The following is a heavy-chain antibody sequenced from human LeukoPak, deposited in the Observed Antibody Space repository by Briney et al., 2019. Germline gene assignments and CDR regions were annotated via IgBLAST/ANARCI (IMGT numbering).Heavy chain of an antibody. J-gene: IGHJ3*02. CDR3: ARDALRFLEWSYAFDI. Sequence: GGSLRLSCAASGFTFSSYAMHWDRQAPGKGLKWVTVISYDGSNKYYADSVKGRFTISRDNSKNKLYLKMNSLRAEDTAVYYCARDALRFLEWSYAFDIWGQGTMVTVSS. V-gene: IGHV3-30-3*01. CDR2: ISYDGSNK. CDR1: GFTFSSYA. D-gene: IGHD3-3*01.